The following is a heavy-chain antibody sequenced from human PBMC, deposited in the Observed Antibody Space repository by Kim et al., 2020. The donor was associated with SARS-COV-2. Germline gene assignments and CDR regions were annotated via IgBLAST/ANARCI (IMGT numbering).Heavy chain of an antibody. CDR1: GDSVSSNSAA. V-gene: IGHV6-1*01. CDR2: TYYMSKWST. D-gene: IGHD3-3*01. J-gene: IGHJ4*02. Sequence: SQTLSLTCVISGDSVSSNSAAWNWIRQSPSRGLEWLGRTYYMSKWSTDYAVSVESRVSINPDTSKNQFSLQLNSVTPEDTAVYYCARWPGVAGDFDCWGQGTLVTVSS. CDR3: ARWPGVAGDFDC.